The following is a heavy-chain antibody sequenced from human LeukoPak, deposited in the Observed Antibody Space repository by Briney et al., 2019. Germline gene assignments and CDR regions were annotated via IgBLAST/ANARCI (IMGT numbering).Heavy chain of an antibody. J-gene: IGHJ4*02. CDR1: GFTFSAYA. Sequence: GGSLRLSCVASGFTFSAYAMNWVRLAPGKGLEWVSTFKTNSGQVYYAESVRGRFTISRDNSKNSLYLQMNSLRAEDTALYYCAKGRYFDWLFPFDYWGQGTLVTVSS. CDR3: AKGRYFDWLFPFDY. V-gene: IGHV3-23*01. CDR2: FKTNSGQV. D-gene: IGHD3-9*01.